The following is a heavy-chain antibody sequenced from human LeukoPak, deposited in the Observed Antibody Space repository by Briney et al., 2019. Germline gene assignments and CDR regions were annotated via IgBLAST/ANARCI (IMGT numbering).Heavy chain of an antibody. V-gene: IGHV3-30*18. Sequence: GGSLRLSCAASGFTFSSYGMHWVRQAPGKGLEWVAVISYEGSNKYYADSVKGRFTISRDNSKNTLYLQMDSLRAEDTAVYYCAKASKISGSYYGQDYWGQGTLVTVSS. CDR1: GFTFSSYG. J-gene: IGHJ4*02. CDR2: ISYEGSNK. CDR3: AKASKISGSYYGQDY. D-gene: IGHD3-10*01.